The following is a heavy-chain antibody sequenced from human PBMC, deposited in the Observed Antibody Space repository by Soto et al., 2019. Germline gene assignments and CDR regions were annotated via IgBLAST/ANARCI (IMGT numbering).Heavy chain of an antibody. D-gene: IGHD3-10*01. CDR1: GYTFTSYG. CDR2: ISAYNGNT. V-gene: IGHV1-18*01. Sequence: ASVKVSCKASGYTFTSYGISWVRQAPGQGLEWMGWISAYNGNTNYAQKLQGRVTMTTDTSTSTAYMELRSLRSDDTAVYYCARDGLGSYYNLVADYYYYYGMDVWGQGTTVIVSS. CDR3: ARDGLGSYYNLVADYYYYYGMDV. J-gene: IGHJ6*02.